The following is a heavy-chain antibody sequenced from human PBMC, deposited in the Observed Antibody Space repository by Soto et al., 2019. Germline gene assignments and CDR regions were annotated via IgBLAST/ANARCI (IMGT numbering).Heavy chain of an antibody. J-gene: IGHJ6*02. D-gene: IGHD3-22*01. Sequence: AASVKVSCKASGYTFTDYYLHWVRQAPGQGPEWMGWINPNSGGTKYVHKFQGRVTMTRDTSISTAYMELSGLRSDDTAVYFCARDWYYFDSSGYSKPVYYYYYGLDVWGQGTTVTVSS. CDR1: GYTFTDYY. V-gene: IGHV1-2*02. CDR2: INPNSGGT. CDR3: ARDWYYFDSSGYSKPVYYYYYGLDV.